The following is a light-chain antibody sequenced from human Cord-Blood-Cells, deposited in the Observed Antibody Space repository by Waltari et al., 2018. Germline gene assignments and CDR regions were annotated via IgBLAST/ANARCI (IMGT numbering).Light chain of an antibody. V-gene: IGLV2-23*01. J-gene: IGLJ3*02. CDR3: CSYAGSNWV. CDR2: EGS. Sequence: QSALTQPASVSGSPGQSITISCTGTSSDVGSYNLVSWYQQHPGKAPKLMIYEGSQRPSGVSNRFSGSKSGNTDSLTISGLQAEDEADYYCCSYAGSNWVFGGGTKLTVL. CDR1: SSDVGSYNL.